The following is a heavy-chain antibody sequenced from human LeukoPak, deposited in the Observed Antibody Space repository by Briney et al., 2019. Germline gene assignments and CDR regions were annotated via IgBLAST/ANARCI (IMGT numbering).Heavy chain of an antibody. CDR2: IYYSGST. CDR3: ARGGASPGRNAFDI. D-gene: IGHD1-26*01. Sequence: SETLSLTCTVSGGSISSGGYYWSWIRQHPGKGLEWIGYIYYSGSTYYNPSLKSRVTISVDTSKNQFSLKLSSVTAADTAVYYCARGGASPGRNAFDIWGQGTMVTVSS. V-gene: IGHV4-31*03. CDR1: GGSISSGGYY. J-gene: IGHJ3*02.